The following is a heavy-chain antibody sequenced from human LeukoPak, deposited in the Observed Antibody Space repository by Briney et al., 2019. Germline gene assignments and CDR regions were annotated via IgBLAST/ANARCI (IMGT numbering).Heavy chain of an antibody. D-gene: IGHD3-3*01. CDR1: GFILSDHY. Sequence: PGGSLRHFCAASGFILSDHYMNWLRPATGRALEWVAVFSNSRRTYHPDPEKGRFPISRHNSKTTLYLTKHGHRHEHPALYYCFCLDVASCGQGALGTVSS. CDR3: FCLDVAS. CDR2: FSNSRRT. J-gene: IGHJ4*02. V-gene: IGHV3-53*01.